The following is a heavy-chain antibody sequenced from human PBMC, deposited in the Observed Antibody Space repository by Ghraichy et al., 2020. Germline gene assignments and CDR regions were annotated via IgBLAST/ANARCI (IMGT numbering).Heavy chain of an antibody. V-gene: IGHV4-38-2*01. CDR1: DYSIHSGYY. J-gene: IGHJ4*02. CDR2: LYFGGST. CDR3: VGLYSNYAIDR. Sequence: SQTLSLTCGVSDYSIHSGYYWGWVRQPPGKGLEWIGSLYFGGSTYYNPSLKSRVTISVDTSQKQLSLNLTSVTAADTAIYFCVGLYSNYAIDRWGQGTLVTGSS. D-gene: IGHD4-11*01.